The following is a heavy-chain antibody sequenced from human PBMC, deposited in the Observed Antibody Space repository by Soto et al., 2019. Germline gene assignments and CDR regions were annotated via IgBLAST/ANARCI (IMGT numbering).Heavy chain of an antibody. Sequence: QLQLQESGPGLVKPSETLYLSCTVSGDSVISDHYYWAWVRQPPGKGLEWIGNVNYRGNSYQNPSLKSRVTITVDTSTNHVSLKLTSVTAADTSVYYCARQGGNKFDYWGQGTLGTVSS. V-gene: IGHV4-39*01. CDR1: GDSVISDHYY. D-gene: IGHD3-16*01. J-gene: IGHJ4*02. CDR3: ARQGGNKFDY. CDR2: VNYRGNS.